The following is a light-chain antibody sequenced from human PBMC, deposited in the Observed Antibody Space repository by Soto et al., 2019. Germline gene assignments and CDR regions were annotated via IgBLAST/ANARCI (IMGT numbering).Light chain of an antibody. CDR1: RSISSW. V-gene: IGKV1-5*01. CDR3: QQYNSYSWT. J-gene: IGKJ1*01. CDR2: DAS. Sequence: QMTQSPSTLSASVGDRVTITCRASRSISSWLAWYQQEPGKAPKLLIYDASSLESGVPSRFSGSGSGTESTLTISSLQPDDFATYYCQQYNSYSWTFGEGTKV.